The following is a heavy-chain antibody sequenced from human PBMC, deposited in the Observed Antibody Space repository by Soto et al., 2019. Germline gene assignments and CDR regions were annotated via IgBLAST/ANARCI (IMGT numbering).Heavy chain of an antibody. V-gene: IGHV3-30*18. J-gene: IGHJ6*02. D-gene: IGHD3-22*01. CDR2: ISYDGSNK. Sequence: QVQLVESGGGVVQPGRSLRLSCAASGFTFSSYGMHWVRQAPGKGLEWVAVISYDGSNKYYADSVKGRFTISRDNSKNTLYLQMNSLRAEDTAVYYCAKMGPLQVVVAIPPPYYYYGMDVWGQGATVTVSS. CDR1: GFTFSSYG. CDR3: AKMGPLQVVVAIPPPYYYYGMDV.